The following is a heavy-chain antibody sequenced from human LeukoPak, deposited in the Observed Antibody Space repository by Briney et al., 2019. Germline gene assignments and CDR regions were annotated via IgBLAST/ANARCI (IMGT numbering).Heavy chain of an antibody. CDR3: ARRPQLRSELDY. CDR2: IYTGDSDT. D-gene: IGHD1-7*01. J-gene: IGHJ4*02. V-gene: IGHV5-51*01. Sequence: GESLKISCKGSGYSFTTYWIGWVRQMPGKGLEWMGIIYTGDSDTRYSPSFQGQVTISADKSTNTAYLQWSSLKASDTAIYYCARRPQLRSELDYWGQGTLVTVSS. CDR1: GYSFTTYW.